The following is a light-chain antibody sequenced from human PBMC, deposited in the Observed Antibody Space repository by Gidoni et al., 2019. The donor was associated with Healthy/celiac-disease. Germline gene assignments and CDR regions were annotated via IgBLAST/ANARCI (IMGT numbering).Light chain of an antibody. CDR3: QQYGSPLT. CDR2: GAS. CDR1: QSVSSSY. J-gene: IGKJ1*01. Sequence: EIVLPQSPGTLSLSPGERATLSCRASQSVSSSYLAWYQQKPGQAPRLLIYGASSRATGIPDRFSGSGSGTDFTLTISRLEPEDFAVYYCQQYGSPLTFGQGTKVEIK. V-gene: IGKV3-20*01.